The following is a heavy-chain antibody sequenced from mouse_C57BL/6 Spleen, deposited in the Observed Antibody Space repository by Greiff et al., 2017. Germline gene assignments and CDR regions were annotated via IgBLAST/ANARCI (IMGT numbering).Heavy chain of an antibody. Sequence: QVQLQQSGAELVKPGASVKISCTASGYAFSSYWMNWVKQRPGKGLEWIGQIYPGDGDTNYNGKFKGKATLTADKSSSTAYMQLSSLTSEDSAVYFCARRDYDGYYSYWYFDVWGTGTTVTVSS. CDR3: ARRDYDGYYSYWYFDV. V-gene: IGHV1-80*01. J-gene: IGHJ1*03. CDR1: GYAFSSYW. CDR2: IYPGDGDT. D-gene: IGHD2-3*01.